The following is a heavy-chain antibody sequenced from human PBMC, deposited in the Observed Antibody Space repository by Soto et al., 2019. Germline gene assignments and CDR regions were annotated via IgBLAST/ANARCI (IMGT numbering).Heavy chain of an antibody. V-gene: IGHV1-18*01. Sequence: GASVKVSCKASGYTFTSYGISWVRQAPGQGLEWMGWISAYNGNTNYAQKLQGRVTMTTDTSTSTAYMELRSLRSDDTAVYYCARVSRLAAAVLWFDPWGQGTLVTVSS. CDR1: GYTFTSYG. CDR3: ARVSRLAAAVLWFDP. J-gene: IGHJ5*02. D-gene: IGHD6-13*01. CDR2: ISAYNGNT.